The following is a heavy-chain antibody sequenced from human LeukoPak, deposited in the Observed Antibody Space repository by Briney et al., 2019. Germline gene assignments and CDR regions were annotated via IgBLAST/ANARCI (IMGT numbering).Heavy chain of an antibody. CDR3: ASDFGGIDDY. V-gene: IGHV3-74*01. CDR1: GFTFSRYW. J-gene: IGHJ4*02. Sequence: GGSLRLSCAASGFTFSRYWMHWVRQAPGKGLVWVSRMNEDGTRKDYADSVKGRFTIFRDNDKNILYLQMNRLGHDDTAVYFCASDFGGIDDYWGRGTLVTVSS. D-gene: IGHD4-23*01. CDR2: MNEDGTRK.